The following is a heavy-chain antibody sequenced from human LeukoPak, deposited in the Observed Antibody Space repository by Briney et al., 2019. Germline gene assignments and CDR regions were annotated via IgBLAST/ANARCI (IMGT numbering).Heavy chain of an antibody. CDR1: GFTVSSNY. D-gene: IGHD1-1*01. CDR2: IHSVGDT. J-gene: IGHJ4*02. CDR3: ARQGTGLDY. Sequence: GGSLRLSCKVSGFTVSSNYMSWVRQAPGKGLEWVSIIHSVGDTFYADSVKGRFTISRDNSNNMVYLQMNSLTVEDAAVYYCARQGTGLDYWGQGTLVTVSS. V-gene: IGHV3-53*01.